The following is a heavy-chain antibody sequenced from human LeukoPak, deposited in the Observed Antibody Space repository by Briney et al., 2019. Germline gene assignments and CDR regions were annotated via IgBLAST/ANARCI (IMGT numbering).Heavy chain of an antibody. J-gene: IGHJ4*02. CDR2: ISGSSSTI. D-gene: IGHD4-23*01. Sequence: GSLRLSCAASGFTFNSYTMNWVRQAPGKGLEWVSYISGSSSTIYYADSVKGRFTISRDNAKNSLYLQMNSLRAEDTAVYYCARDLGAVGYWGQGTLVTVSS. V-gene: IGHV3-48*01. CDR1: GFTFNSYT. CDR3: ARDLGAVGY.